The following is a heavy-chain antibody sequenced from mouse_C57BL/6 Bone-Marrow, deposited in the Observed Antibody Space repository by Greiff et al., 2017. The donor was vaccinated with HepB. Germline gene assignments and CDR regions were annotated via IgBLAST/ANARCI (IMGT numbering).Heavy chain of an antibody. CDR2: INYDGSST. CDR3: ARLGIYYYGSSYERAMDY. Sequence: EVKLMESEGGLVQPGSSMKLSCTASGFTFSDYYMAWVRQVPEKGLEWVANINYDGSSTYYLDSLKSRFIISRDNAKNILYLQMSSLKSEDTATYYCARLGIYYYGSSYERAMDYWGQGTSVTVSS. V-gene: IGHV5-16*01. J-gene: IGHJ4*01. D-gene: IGHD1-1*01. CDR1: GFTFSDYY.